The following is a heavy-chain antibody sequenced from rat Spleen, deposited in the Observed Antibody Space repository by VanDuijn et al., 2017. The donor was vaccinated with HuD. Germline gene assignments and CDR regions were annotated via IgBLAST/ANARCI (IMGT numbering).Heavy chain of an antibody. J-gene: IGHJ2*01. CDR1: GFTFSNYD. CDR3: ARRRVYFDY. Sequence: EVQLVESGGGLVQPGRSLKLSCAASGFTFSNYDMAWVRQAPTKGLEWVATISYDGSSTYYRDSVKGRFTISRDNAKSTLYLQMDSLRSEDTATYYCARRRVYFDYWGQGVMVTVSS. V-gene: IGHV5-29*01. D-gene: IGHD1-11*01. CDR2: ISYDGSST.